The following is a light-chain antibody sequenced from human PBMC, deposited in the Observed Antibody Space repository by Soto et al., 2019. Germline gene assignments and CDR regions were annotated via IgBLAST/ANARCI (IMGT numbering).Light chain of an antibody. CDR3: CSYAGRYTNV. CDR1: SSDVGGYTY. J-gene: IGLJ1*01. V-gene: IGLV2-11*01. CDR2: DVS. Sequence: QSALTQPRSVSGSPGQSVSISCTGTSSDVGGYTYVSWYQQHPGKAPKVMIYDVSKRPSGVPDRFSGSKSGNTASLTISGLQSEDEADYSCCSYAGRYTNVFGTGTKLTVL.